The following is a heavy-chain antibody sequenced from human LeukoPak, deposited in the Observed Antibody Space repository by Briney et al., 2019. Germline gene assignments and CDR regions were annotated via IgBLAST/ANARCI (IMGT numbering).Heavy chain of an antibody. D-gene: IGHD3-22*01. CDR2: IYHSGST. CDR1: GGSISSGGYS. J-gene: IGHJ3*02. CDR3: ARDGLIHDAFDI. V-gene: IGHV4-30-2*01. Sequence: SETLSLTCAVSGGSISSGGYSWSWIRQPPGKGLEWIGYIYHSGSTYYNPSLKSRVTISVDTSKNQFSLKLSSVTAADTAVYYCARDGLIHDAFDIWGQGTMVTVSS.